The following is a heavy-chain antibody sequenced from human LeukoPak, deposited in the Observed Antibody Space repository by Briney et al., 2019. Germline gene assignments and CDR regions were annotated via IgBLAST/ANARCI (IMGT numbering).Heavy chain of an antibody. V-gene: IGHV4-34*01. CDR1: GGSFSGYY. D-gene: IGHD3-22*01. CDR3: ARAYDSSGYIYYYYYMDV. J-gene: IGHJ6*03. CDR2: INHSGST. Sequence: SETLSLTCAVYGGSFSGYYWSWIRQPPGKGLEWIGEINHSGSTNYNPSLKSRVTISVDTSKNQFSLKLGSVTAADTAVYYCARAYDSSGYIYYYYYMDVWGKGTTVTVSS.